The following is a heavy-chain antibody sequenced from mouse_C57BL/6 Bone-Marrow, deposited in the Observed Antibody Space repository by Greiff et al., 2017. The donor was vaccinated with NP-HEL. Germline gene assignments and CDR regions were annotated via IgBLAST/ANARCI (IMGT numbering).Heavy chain of an antibody. V-gene: IGHV1-64*01. CDR3: AREFYYGSSYVGFAY. CDR2: IHPNSGST. D-gene: IGHD1-1*01. CDR1: GYTFTSYW. J-gene: IGHJ3*01. Sequence: QVQLKQPGAELVKPGASVKLSCKASGYTFTSYWMHWVKQRPGQGLEWIGMIHPNSGSTNYNEKFKSKATLTVDKSSSTAYMQLSSLTSEDSAVYYCAREFYYGSSYVGFAYWGQGTLVTVSA.